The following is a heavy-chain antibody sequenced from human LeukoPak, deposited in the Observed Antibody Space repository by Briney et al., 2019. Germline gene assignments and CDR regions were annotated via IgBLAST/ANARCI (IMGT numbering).Heavy chain of an antibody. D-gene: IGHD4-23*01. CDR1: GGTFSSYA. J-gene: IGHJ4*02. CDR2: IIPIFGIA. CDR3: ARDSDYGGTLGY. V-gene: IGHV1-69*04. Sequence: ASVKVSCKASGGTFSSYAISWVRQAPGQGLEWMGRIIPIFGIANYAQKFQGRVTITADKSTSTAYMELSSLRSEDTAVYYCARDSDYGGTLGYWGQGTLVTVSS.